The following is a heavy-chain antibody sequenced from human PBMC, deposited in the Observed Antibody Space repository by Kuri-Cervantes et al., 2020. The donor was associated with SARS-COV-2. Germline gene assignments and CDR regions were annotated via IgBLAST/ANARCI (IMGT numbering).Heavy chain of an antibody. CDR2: ISGSGGST. Sequence: GGSLRLSCAASGFTFNSYAMTWVRRAPGKGLEWVSAISGSGGSTYYADSVKGRFTISRDNSKNTLYLQMNSLRAEDTAVYYCAKEKYYYGSGSYAFDIWGQGTRVTVSS. J-gene: IGHJ3*02. CDR1: GFTFNSYA. CDR3: AKEKYYYGSGSYAFDI. V-gene: IGHV3-23*01. D-gene: IGHD3-10*01.